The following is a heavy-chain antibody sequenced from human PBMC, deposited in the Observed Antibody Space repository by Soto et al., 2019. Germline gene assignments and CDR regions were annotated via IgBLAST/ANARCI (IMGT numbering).Heavy chain of an antibody. D-gene: IGHD3-10*01. CDR1: GGSINNSSFY. Sequence: QLQLQESGPGLVKPSETLSLTCTVSGGSINNSSFYWGWVRQPPGKRLGWIGSIYYRGSAYYTPSLKSRLTISVDTSKNQFSLNLSSVTAADTAVYFCARRPLVRGIIPYYFDSWGQGTLVTVSS. V-gene: IGHV4-39*01. CDR2: IYYRGSA. J-gene: IGHJ4*02. CDR3: ARRPLVRGIIPYYFDS.